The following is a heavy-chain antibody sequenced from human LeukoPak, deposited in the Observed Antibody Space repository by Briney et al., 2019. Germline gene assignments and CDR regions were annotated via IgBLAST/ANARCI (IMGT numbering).Heavy chain of an antibody. V-gene: IGHV4-61*02. CDR3: ARSQQLIRTFDS. CDR2: INTGGTT. Sequence: SQTLSLTCTVSGDSISSGSYYWSWIRQPAGKGLEYIGRINTGGTTNYNPSLRSRVTISVDTSKNQFSLKLSSVTAADTAVYYCARSQQLIRTFDSWGQGTPVTVSS. D-gene: IGHD6-13*01. CDR1: GDSISSGSYY. J-gene: IGHJ4*02.